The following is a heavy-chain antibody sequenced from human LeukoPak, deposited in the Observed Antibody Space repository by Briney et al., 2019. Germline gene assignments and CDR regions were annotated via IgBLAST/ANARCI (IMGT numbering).Heavy chain of an antibody. CDR1: GYTFTSYY. V-gene: IGHV1-46*01. Sequence: ASVNLSCKASGYTFTSYYMHWVRQPHGPGLEWMGIINPSGGSTSYAQKFQGRVTMTRDTSTSTVYMELSSLRSEDTAVYYCARDMGYYGSGSYQSLDYFDYWGQGTLVTVSS. D-gene: IGHD3-10*01. CDR3: ARDMGYYGSGSYQSLDYFDY. CDR2: INPSGGST. J-gene: IGHJ4*02.